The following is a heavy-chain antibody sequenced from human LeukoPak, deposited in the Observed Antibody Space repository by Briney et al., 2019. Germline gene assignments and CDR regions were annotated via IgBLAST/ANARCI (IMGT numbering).Heavy chain of an antibody. J-gene: IGHJ6*03. Sequence: SQTLSLTCAISGDSVSSNSAAWNWIRQSPSRGLEWLGRTYYRSKWYNDYAVSVKSRITINPDTSKNQFSLQLNSVTPEDTAVYYCARENDGGYCSSTSCYGGLVSGDYYYYMDVWGQGTLVTVSS. CDR1: GDSVSSNSAA. V-gene: IGHV6-1*01. CDR2: TYYRSKWYN. CDR3: ARENDGGYCSSTSCYGGLVSGDYYYYMDV. D-gene: IGHD2-2*01.